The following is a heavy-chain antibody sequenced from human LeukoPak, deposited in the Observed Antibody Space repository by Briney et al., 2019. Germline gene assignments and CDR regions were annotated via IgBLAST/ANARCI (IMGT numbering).Heavy chain of an antibody. Sequence: SVKVSCKASGGTFSSYAISWVRQAPGQGLEWMGRIIPIFGTANYAQKFQGRVTITTDESTSTAYMELSSLRSEDTAVYYCASRLRGIAAAGSELVDYWGQGTLVTVSS. D-gene: IGHD6-13*01. CDR2: IIPIFGTA. CDR1: GGTFSSYA. J-gene: IGHJ4*02. CDR3: ASRLRGIAAAGSELVDY. V-gene: IGHV1-69*05.